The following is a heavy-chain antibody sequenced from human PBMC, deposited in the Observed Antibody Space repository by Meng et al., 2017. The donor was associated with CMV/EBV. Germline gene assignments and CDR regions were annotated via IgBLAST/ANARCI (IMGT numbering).Heavy chain of an antibody. J-gene: IGHJ6*02. Sequence: LSFTCAASGFTFSSSGLHWVRQAPGKGLEWVSVIWSDGTSKHYTDSVKGRFTISRDNSKNTMYLQMNSLRAEDTAVYYCAKQITITNYYYYYAMDVWGQGTTVTVSS. D-gene: IGHD5-24*01. CDR3: AKQITITNYYYYYAMDV. CDR1: GFTFSSSG. V-gene: IGHV3-33*06. CDR2: IWSDGTSK.